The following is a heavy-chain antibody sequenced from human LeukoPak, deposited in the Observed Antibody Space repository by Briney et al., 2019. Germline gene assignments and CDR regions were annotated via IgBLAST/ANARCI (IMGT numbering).Heavy chain of an antibody. CDR1: SFTSYW. D-gene: IGHD2-2*01. J-gene: IGHJ3*02. CDR3: AGSSSTGAFDI. Sequence: SFTSYWIGWVRQMPGKGLEWMGIIYHTGSTYYNPSLKSRVTISVDTSKNQFSLKLSSVTAADTAVYYCAGSSSTGAFDIWGQGTMVTVSS. CDR2: IYHTGST. V-gene: IGHV4-39*07.